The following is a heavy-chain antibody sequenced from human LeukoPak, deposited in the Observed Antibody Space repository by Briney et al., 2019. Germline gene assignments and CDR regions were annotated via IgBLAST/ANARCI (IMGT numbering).Heavy chain of an antibody. Sequence: PGGSLTLSCAASGFSFSSYWMHWVRQAPGKGLVWVSRINSDGSSTSYADSVKGRFTISRDNAKNTLYLQMNSLRAEDTAVYYCARDVYYGSGSYSNDAFDIWGQGTMVTVSS. CDR3: ARDVYYGSGSYSNDAFDI. CDR1: GFSFSSYW. D-gene: IGHD3-10*01. J-gene: IGHJ3*02. CDR2: INSDGSST. V-gene: IGHV3-74*01.